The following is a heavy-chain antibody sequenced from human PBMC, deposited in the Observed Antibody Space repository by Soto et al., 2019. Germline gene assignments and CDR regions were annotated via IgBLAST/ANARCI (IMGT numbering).Heavy chain of an antibody. CDR3: AISIAARRAEDY. CDR1: GGSVSSGSYY. CDR2: IYHSGST. J-gene: IGHJ4*02. V-gene: IGHV4-39*07. Sequence: SETLSLTCTVSGGSVSSGSYYWSWIRQPPGKGLEWIGSIYHSGSTYYNPSLKIRVTISVDTSKNQFSLKLSSVTAADTAVYYCAISIAARRAEDYWGQGTLVTVSS. D-gene: IGHD6-6*01.